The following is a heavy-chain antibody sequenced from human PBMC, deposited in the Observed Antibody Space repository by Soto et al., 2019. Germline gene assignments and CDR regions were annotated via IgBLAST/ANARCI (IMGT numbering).Heavy chain of an antibody. J-gene: IGHJ4*03. D-gene: IGHD3-10*01. CDR3: AKRHYYGSGSFALAT. CDR1: GFTFSSNA. Sequence: GSLRLSCAGSGFTFSSNAMSWVRQAPGKGLEWVSSVSGDGYASDYADSVKGRFTVSRHNSKNTLYLQMNSLRAEDTAVYYCAKRHYYGSGSFALATWGQGTLVTVSS. CDR2: VSGDGYAS. V-gene: IGHV3-23*01.